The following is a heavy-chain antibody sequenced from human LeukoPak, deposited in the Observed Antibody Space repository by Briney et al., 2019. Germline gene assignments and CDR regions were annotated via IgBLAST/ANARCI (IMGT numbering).Heavy chain of an antibody. J-gene: IGHJ4*02. CDR1: GGSISSYY. D-gene: IGHD3-22*01. Sequence: SETLSLTCTVSGGSISSYYWSWIRQPPGKGLEWIGYIYYSGSTNYNPSLKSRVTISVDTSKNQFSLKLSSVTAADTAVYYCARQGYNSGYYYYYFDYWGQGTLVTVSS. V-gene: IGHV4-59*08. CDR2: IYYSGST. CDR3: ARQGYNSGYYYYYFDY.